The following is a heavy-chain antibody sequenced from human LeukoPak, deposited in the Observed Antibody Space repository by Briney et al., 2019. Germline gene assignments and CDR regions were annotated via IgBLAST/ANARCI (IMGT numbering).Heavy chain of an antibody. CDR1: GYTFTSYD. J-gene: IGHJ5*02. Sequence: ASVTVSFKASGYTFTSYDINWVRQAPGQGLEWMGWMNPNSGNTGYAQKFQGRVTMTRNTSISTAYMELSSLRSEDTAVYYCARGNSYDSSGYYLNWFDPWGQGTLVTVSS. CDR2: MNPNSGNT. D-gene: IGHD3-22*01. V-gene: IGHV1-8*01. CDR3: ARGNSYDSSGYYLNWFDP.